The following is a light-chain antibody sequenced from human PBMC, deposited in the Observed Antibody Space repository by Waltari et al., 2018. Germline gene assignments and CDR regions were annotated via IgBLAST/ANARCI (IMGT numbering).Light chain of an antibody. CDR2: AAS. CDR1: QGISSY. Sequence: AIRITQSPSSLSASTGDRVILTCRASQGISSYLAWYQQKPGKAPKLLIYAASTLQSGVPSRFSGSGSGTDFTLTISCLQSEDFATYYCQQYYSYPRTFGGGTKVEIK. J-gene: IGKJ4*01. V-gene: IGKV1-8*01. CDR3: QQYYSYPRT.